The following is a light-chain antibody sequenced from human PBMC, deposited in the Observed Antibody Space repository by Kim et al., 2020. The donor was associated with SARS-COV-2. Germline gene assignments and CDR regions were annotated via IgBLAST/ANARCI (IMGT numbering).Light chain of an antibody. Sequence: VSPGQAASITCAGDKLGDKYACWYQQKPGQSPVLVIYQDSKRPSGIPERFSGSNSGNTATLTISGTQAMDEADYYCQAWDSSLVVFGGGTQLTVL. V-gene: IGLV3-1*01. CDR1: KLGDKY. CDR3: QAWDSSLVV. CDR2: QDS. J-gene: IGLJ2*01.